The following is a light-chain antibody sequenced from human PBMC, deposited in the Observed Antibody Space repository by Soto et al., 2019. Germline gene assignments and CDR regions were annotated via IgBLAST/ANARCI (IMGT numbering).Light chain of an antibody. Sequence: EIVITQSPATLSVSPGERTTLSCRASETVNSNLAWYQQKPGQAPRLIIYTISTRATGIPARFSGSGSGTEFTLTISSLEPEDFALYYCQQRSNWPRITFGQGTRLEI. J-gene: IGKJ5*01. CDR2: TIS. V-gene: IGKV3-15*01. CDR1: ETVNSN. CDR3: QQRSNWPRIT.